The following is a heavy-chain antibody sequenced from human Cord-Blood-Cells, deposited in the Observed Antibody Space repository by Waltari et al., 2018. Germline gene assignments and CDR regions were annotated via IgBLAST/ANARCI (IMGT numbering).Heavy chain of an antibody. CDR1: GYTFTSYD. CDR2: MDPNSGNT. CDR3: ARGRSVSSNWFDP. J-gene: IGHJ5*02. V-gene: IGHV1-8*03. Sequence: QVQLVQSGAEVKKPGASVKVSCKASGYTFTSYDINWVRRATGQGLEWIGWMDPNSGNTGYAQKFQGRVTITRNTSISTAYMELSSLRSEDTAVYYCARGRSVSSNWFDPWGQGTLVTVSS. D-gene: IGHD6-6*01.